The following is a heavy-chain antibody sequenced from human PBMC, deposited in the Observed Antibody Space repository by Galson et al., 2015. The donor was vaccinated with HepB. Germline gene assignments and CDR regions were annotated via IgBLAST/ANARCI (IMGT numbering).Heavy chain of an antibody. CDR2: ISAYNGNT. V-gene: IGHV1-18*04. CDR1: GYTFTSYG. CDR3: AREGKDIVVVPAAILGYYYYYMDV. D-gene: IGHD2-2*02. J-gene: IGHJ6*03. Sequence: QSGAEVKKPGTSVKVSCKASGYTFTSYGISWVRQAPGQGLEWMGWISAYNGNTNYAQKLQGRVTMTTDTSTSTAYMELRSLSSDDTAVYYCAREGKDIVVVPAAILGYYYYYMDVWGKGTTVTVSS.